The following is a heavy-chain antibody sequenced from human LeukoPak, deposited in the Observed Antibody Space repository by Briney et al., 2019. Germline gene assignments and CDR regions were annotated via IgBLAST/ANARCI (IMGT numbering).Heavy chain of an antibody. J-gene: IGHJ4*02. CDR2: MNQDGSKK. Sequence: GGPLRLSCVASRFTFSNYWMSWVRQAPGEGLEWVANMNQDGSKKRYADSMKGRFTISRDNAKESLYLQLNSLRAEDTAVYYCAKWGPYCVGDYCPALDSWGPGTLVTVSS. D-gene: IGHD2-21*02. CDR1: RFTFSNYW. CDR3: AKWGPYCVGDYCPALDS. V-gene: IGHV3-7*01.